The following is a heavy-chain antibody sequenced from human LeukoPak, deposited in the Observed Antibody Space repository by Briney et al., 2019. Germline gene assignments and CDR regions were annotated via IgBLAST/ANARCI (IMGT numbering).Heavy chain of an antibody. D-gene: IGHD2-15*01. CDR3: ARGVGGYCSGGSCYSGPNWFDP. CDR2: IYTRGST. J-gene: IGHJ5*02. Sequence: SETLSLTCTVSGGSISSGSYYWSWIRQPAGKGLEWIGRIYTRGSTNYNPSLKSRVTISVDTSKNQFSLKLSSVTAADTAVYYCARGVGGYCSGGSCYSGPNWFDPWGQGSLVTVSS. CDR1: GGSISSGSYY. V-gene: IGHV4-61*02.